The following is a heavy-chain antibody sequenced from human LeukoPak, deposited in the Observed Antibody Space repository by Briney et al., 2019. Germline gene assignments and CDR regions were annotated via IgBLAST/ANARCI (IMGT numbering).Heavy chain of an antibody. J-gene: IGHJ5*02. CDR1: GGSISSYY. CDR2: IYYSGSP. V-gene: IGHV4-59*01. D-gene: IGHD6-6*01. CDR3: ARVWRLSSSSGPWFDP. Sequence: SETLSLTCTVSGGSISSYYWSWIRQPPGKGLEWIGYIYYSGSPNYNPSLKSRVTISVDTSKNQFSLKLSSVTAADTAVYYCARVWRLSSSSGPWFDPWGPGMLVTVSS.